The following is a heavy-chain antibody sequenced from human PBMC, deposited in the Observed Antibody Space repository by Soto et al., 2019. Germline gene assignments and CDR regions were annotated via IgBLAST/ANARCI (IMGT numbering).Heavy chain of an antibody. CDR1: GFTFSSYW. V-gene: IGHV3-74*01. CDR3: ARARIAVAGFDY. Sequence: GGSLRLSCAASGFTFSSYWMHWVRQAPGKGLVWVSRINSDGSSTSYAGPVKGRFTISRDNAKNTLYLQMNSLRAEDTAVYYCARARIAVAGFDYWGQGTLVTVSS. CDR2: INSDGSST. D-gene: IGHD6-19*01. J-gene: IGHJ4*02.